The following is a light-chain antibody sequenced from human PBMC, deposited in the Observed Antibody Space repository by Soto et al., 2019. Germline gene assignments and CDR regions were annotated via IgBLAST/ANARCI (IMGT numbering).Light chain of an antibody. V-gene: IGKV3-15*01. Sequence: EIVMTQSPATLSVSPGERATLSCRASQSVSSNLAWYQQKPGQAPRLLIYGASTRATGIPARFSGSGSGTEFTLTISSLEPEDFALYYCQQRSNWPITFGQGTRLEIK. CDR1: QSVSSN. CDR3: QQRSNWPIT. J-gene: IGKJ5*01. CDR2: GAS.